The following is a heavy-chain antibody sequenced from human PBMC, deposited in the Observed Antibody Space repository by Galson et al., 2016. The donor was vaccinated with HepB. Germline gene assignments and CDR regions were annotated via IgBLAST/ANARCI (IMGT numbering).Heavy chain of an antibody. D-gene: IGHD1-14*01. Sequence: SVKVSCKASGYKFIDYGISWVRQAPGQGLGWMGWISIHSGNTDYAQKFQDRVTMTTDTSTSTVYMELRSLRSDDTAVYYCARDRSNQDFWGQGTLVTVSS. CDR1: GYKFIDYG. CDR3: ARDRSNQDF. J-gene: IGHJ4*02. CDR2: ISIHSGNT. V-gene: IGHV1-18*04.